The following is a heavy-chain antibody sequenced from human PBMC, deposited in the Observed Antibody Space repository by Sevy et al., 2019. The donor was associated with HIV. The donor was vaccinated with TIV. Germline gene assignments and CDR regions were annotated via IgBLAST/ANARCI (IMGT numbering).Heavy chain of an antibody. J-gene: IGHJ5*02. D-gene: IGHD2-21*02. CDR3: ANVTVPDVSKESPRVAGGGPFDP. V-gene: IGHV3-23*01. CDR1: GFTFRSYA. CDR2: ISGSGGST. Sequence: GGSLRLSCAASGFTFRSYAINWVRQAPGKGLEWVSGISGSGGSTYYADSVKGRFTISRDNSKNTVNLQMDRLRADDTAFYKWANVTVPDVSKESPRVAGGGPFDPWGQGTLVTVSS.